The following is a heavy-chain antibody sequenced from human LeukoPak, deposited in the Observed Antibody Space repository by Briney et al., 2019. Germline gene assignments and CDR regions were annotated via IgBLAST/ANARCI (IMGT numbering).Heavy chain of an antibody. CDR3: ARGRGYSYGYNTKNWFDP. CDR1: GGSISSGGHS. CDR2: IYHSGST. D-gene: IGHD5-18*01. V-gene: IGHV4-30-2*01. Sequence: SETLSLTCAVSGGSISSGGHSWSWIRQPPEKGLEWIGYIYHSGSTYYNPSLKSRVTMSLDRSKNQFSLKLSSVTAADTAVYYCARGRGYSYGYNTKNWFDPWGQGTLVTVSS. J-gene: IGHJ5*02.